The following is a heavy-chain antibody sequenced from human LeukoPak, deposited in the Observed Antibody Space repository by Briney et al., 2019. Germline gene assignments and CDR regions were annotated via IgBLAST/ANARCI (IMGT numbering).Heavy chain of an antibody. J-gene: IGHJ5*02. CDR2: MNSNNGNT. D-gene: IGHD3-9*01. CDR1: GYTFSVYD. CDR3: ARGDGYDILTGLYGWFDP. V-gene: IGHV1-8*01. Sequence: ASVKVSCKTSGYTFSVYDINWLRQVAGQGLEWMGWMNSNNGNTGYALKFQHRVTMTMNTSIDTAYMELNSLTSEDTAVYYCARGDGYDILTGLYGWFDPWGQGTLVTVSS.